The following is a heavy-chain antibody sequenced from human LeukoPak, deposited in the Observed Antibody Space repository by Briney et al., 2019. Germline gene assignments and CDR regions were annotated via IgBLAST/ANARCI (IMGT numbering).Heavy chain of an antibody. J-gene: IGHJ6*02. CDR2: ISGSGGST. D-gene: IGHD3-22*01. Sequence: GGSLRLSCAASGFSLSSYAMAGFRQAPGKGLEWVSTISGSGGSTHYADSVKGRFTISRDNSKNTLYLQMNSLRAEDTAVYYCAKDPYYYDSSGYGYGMDVWGQGTTVTVS. V-gene: IGHV3-23*01. CDR1: GFSLSSYA. CDR3: AKDPYYYDSSGYGYGMDV.